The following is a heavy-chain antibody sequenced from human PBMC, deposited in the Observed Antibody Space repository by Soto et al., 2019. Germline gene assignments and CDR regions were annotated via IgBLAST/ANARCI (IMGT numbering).Heavy chain of an antibody. CDR1: GGTFSTYA. J-gene: IGHJ4*02. CDR3: ASGIQLWLRRINTGYSG. CDR2: IIPMFGTA. Sequence: QVQLVQSGAEVKKPESSVKVSCKAPGGTFSTYAISWVRQAPGQGLEWMGGIIPMFGTANYAQRFQDRVTIPADEPTTTVYMELSSLRSEATAVYFSASGIQLWLRRINTGYSGWGQGTLVTVSS. V-gene: IGHV1-69*12. D-gene: IGHD5-18*01.